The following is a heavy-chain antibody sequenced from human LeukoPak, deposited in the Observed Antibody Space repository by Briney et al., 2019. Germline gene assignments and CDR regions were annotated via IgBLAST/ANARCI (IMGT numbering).Heavy chain of an antibody. Sequence: ASVKVSCKASGGTFSSYAISWVRQAPGQGLEWMGGIIPIFGTANYAQKVQGRVTMTRDTSTSTVYMEMRSLRPEDTAVYYCAAWGSSSSPLPGMDVWGQGTTVTVSS. J-gene: IGHJ6*02. CDR1: GGTFSSYA. D-gene: IGHD6-13*01. CDR3: AAWGSSSSPLPGMDV. CDR2: IIPIFGTA. V-gene: IGHV1-69*05.